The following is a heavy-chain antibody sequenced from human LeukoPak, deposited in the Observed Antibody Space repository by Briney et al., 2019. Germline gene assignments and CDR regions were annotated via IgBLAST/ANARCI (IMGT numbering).Heavy chain of an antibody. J-gene: IGHJ6*03. CDR3: ARREWSYYYMDV. CDR2: IYPGDSDT. D-gene: IGHD3-3*01. V-gene: IGHV5-51*01. CDR1: GYSFSNYW. Sequence: GESLKISCKASGYSFSNYWIAWVRQMPGKGLEWMGIIYPGDSDTRYSPSFQGQVTISADKSISTAYLQWSSLKASDTAMYYCARREWSYYYMDVWGKGTTVTVSS.